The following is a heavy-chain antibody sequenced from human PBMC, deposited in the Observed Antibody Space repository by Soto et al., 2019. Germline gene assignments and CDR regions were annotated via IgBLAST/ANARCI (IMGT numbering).Heavy chain of an antibody. D-gene: IGHD1-26*01. CDR3: ARAAWEPYLYYYYGMDV. Sequence: QVQLVQSGAEVKKPGSSVKVSCKASGGTFSSYAISWVRQAPGQGLEWMGGIIPIFGTANYAQKFQGRVTITADKSTSTAYMELSSLRSEDTAVYSCARAAWEPYLYYYYGMDVWGQGTTVTVSS. V-gene: IGHV1-69*06. J-gene: IGHJ6*02. CDR2: IIPIFGTA. CDR1: GGTFSSYA.